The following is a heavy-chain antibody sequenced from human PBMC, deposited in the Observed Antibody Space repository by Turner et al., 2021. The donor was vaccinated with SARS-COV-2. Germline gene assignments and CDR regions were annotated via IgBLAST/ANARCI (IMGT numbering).Heavy chain of an antibody. V-gene: IGHV3-21*01. CDR2: ISSSSSYI. D-gene: IGHD1-26*01. CDR1: GFTFSSYS. CDR3: SSSGSYFTDY. J-gene: IGHJ4*02. Sequence: EVQLVESGGGLVKPVGSLRLSCAASGFTFSSYSMNWVRQAPGKGLEWVSSISSSSSYIYYADSVKGRFTISRDNAKNSLYLQINSLRAEDTAVYVCSSSGSYFTDYWGQGTLVTVSS.